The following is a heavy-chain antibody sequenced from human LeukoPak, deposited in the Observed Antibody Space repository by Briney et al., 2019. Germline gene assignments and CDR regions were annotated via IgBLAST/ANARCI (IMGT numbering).Heavy chain of an antibody. CDR3: ARDPRPGQPGDIDY. V-gene: IGHV3-48*03. J-gene: IGHJ4*02. CDR1: GFTFSSYA. Sequence: GGSLRLSCAASGFTFSSYAMSWVRQAPGKGLEWVSYISNSGSTIYYADSVKGRFTISRDNAKNSLYLQMNSLRAEDTAVYYCARDPRPGQPGDIDYWGQGTLVADSS. D-gene: IGHD1-14*01. CDR2: ISNSGSTI.